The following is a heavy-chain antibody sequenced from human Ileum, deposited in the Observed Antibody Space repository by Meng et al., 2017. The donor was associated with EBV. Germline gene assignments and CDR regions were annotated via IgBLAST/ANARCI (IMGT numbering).Heavy chain of an antibody. CDR2: ISAYNGNT. Sequence: VQPVQSGAGGKKPGDSVTVSCKASGYTFSNYGISWLRQAPGQGLEWMGWISAYNGNTNYAQNLQGRVTMTTDTSTGTAYMEVRSLRSDDTAVYYCARAGNGGSYYFTYWGQGTLVTVSS. D-gene: IGHD1-26*01. V-gene: IGHV1-18*01. J-gene: IGHJ4*02. CDR3: ARAGNGGSYYFTY. CDR1: GYTFSNYG.